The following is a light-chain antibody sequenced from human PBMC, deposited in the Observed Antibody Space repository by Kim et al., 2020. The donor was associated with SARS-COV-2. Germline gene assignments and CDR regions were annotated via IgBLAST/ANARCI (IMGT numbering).Light chain of an antibody. CDR3: QQYNNWPPYT. Sequence: SPGERATLAGRASQSVSSNLAWYQQKPGQAPRLLIYGASTRATGIPARFSGSGSGTEFTLTISSLQSEDFAVYYCQQYNNWPPYTFGQVTKLEI. CDR1: QSVSSN. V-gene: IGKV3-15*01. J-gene: IGKJ2*01. CDR2: GAS.